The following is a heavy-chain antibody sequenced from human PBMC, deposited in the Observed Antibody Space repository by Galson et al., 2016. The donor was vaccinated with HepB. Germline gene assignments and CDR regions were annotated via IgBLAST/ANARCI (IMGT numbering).Heavy chain of an antibody. CDR3: ARDLYRAYAIPMKGVPLDY. CDR2: ITSIGNSR. J-gene: IGHJ4*02. V-gene: IGHV3-21*01. D-gene: IGHD3-22*01. Sequence: SLRLSCAASGFALSNYSMTWVRQAPGKGLEWVSSITSIGNSRYYADSVKGRFTISRDNAKNSLFLQMNSLRAEDTAVYYCARDLYRAYAIPMKGVPLDYWGQGTLVAVSS. CDR1: GFALSNYS.